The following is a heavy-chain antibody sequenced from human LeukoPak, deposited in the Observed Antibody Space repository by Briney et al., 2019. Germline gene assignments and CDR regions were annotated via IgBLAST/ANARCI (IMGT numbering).Heavy chain of an antibody. CDR3: ARPLYYYDSSGYVY. J-gene: IGHJ4*02. Sequence: SETLSLTCAVYGGSFSGYYWSWIRQPPGKGLEWIGEINHSGSTNYNPFLKSRVTISVDTSKNQFSLKLSSVTAADTAVYYCARPLYYYDSSGYVYWGQGTLVTVSS. CDR2: INHSGST. V-gene: IGHV4-34*01. D-gene: IGHD3-22*01. CDR1: GGSFSGYY.